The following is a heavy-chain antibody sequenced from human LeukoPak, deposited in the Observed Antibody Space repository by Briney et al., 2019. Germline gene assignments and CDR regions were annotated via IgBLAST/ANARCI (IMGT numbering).Heavy chain of an antibody. CDR3: ATSCSRGSCYWGYFDY. V-gene: IGHV3-15*01. J-gene: IGHJ4*02. CDR1: GFTFSSYA. D-gene: IGHD2-15*01. Sequence: PGGSLRLSCAASGFTFSSYAMSWVRQAQGKGLEWVGRIRSKTDGAATEYAAPMKGKFTISRDDSKSTLYLQIDSLKAEDTAVYYCATSCSRGSCYWGYFDYWGQGSLVTVSS. CDR2: IRSKTDGAAT.